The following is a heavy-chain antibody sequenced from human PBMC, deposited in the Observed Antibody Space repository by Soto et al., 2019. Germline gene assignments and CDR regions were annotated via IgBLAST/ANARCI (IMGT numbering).Heavy chain of an antibody. CDR1: GFTFSSYG. J-gene: IGHJ3*02. CDR2: ISYDGSNK. CDR3: ALLEGLGYCSGGSCYEAFDI. Sequence: GGSLRLSCAASGFTFSSYGMHWVRQAPGKGLEWVTVISYDGSNKYYADSVKGRFTISRDNSKNTLYLQMNSLRAEDTAVYYCALLEGLGYCSGGSCYEAFDIWGQGTMVTVSS. D-gene: IGHD2-15*01. V-gene: IGHV3-30*03.